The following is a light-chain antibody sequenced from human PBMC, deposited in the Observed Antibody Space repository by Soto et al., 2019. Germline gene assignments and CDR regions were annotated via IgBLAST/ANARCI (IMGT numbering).Light chain of an antibody. CDR1: QSVSSY. CDR2: SAS. Sequence: EIVMTQSPATLSVSPGERATLSCRASQSVSSYLAWYQQKPGQAPRLLIYSASTRATGIPARFSGSGSGTEFILTISCLQSDDFAVYYCQQYSKWPLTFGGGTKVEIK. J-gene: IGKJ4*01. CDR3: QQYSKWPLT. V-gene: IGKV3-15*01.